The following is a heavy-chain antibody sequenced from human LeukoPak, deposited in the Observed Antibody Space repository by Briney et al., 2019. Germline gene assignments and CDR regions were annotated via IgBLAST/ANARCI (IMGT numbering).Heavy chain of an antibody. CDR1: GYTFNHHG. J-gene: IGHJ4*02. V-gene: IGHV1-2*02. D-gene: IGHD1-26*01. CDR3: ARGGGRYSVDY. Sequence: ASVKVSCKASGYTFNHHGISWVRQAPGQGLEWIGWISPNSGGTKYVEKFQGRVTMTRDTSITTVYMELSGLSFDDTAVYYCARGGGRYSVDYWGQGTLVIVSS. CDR2: ISPNSGGT.